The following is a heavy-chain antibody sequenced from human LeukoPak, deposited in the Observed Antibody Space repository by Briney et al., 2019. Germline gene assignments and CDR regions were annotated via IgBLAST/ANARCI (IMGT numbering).Heavy chain of an antibody. Sequence: GGSLRLSCAASGFTFSDYYMSWIRQAPGKGLEWVSYISSSGSTIYYADSVKGRFTISRDNAKNSLYLQMNSLRAEDTAMYYCAKDVSRRGYYAFFDYWGQGALVTVSS. CDR3: AKDVSRRGYYAFFDY. CDR1: GFTFSDYY. CDR2: ISSSGSTI. J-gene: IGHJ4*02. V-gene: IGHV3-11*01. D-gene: IGHD3-3*01.